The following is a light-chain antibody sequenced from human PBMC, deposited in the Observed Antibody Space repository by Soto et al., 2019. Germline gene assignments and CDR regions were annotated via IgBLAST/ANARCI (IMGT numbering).Light chain of an antibody. CDR3: SSYKSRSTLV. J-gene: IGLJ1*01. CDR2: EVS. V-gene: IGLV2-14*01. Sequence: QSVLTQPASVSGSPGQSITISCTGTSSDVGGYNYVSWYQQHPGKAPKLMIYEVSNRPSGVSNRFSGSKSGNTASLTISGLQDEEEADYYCSSYKSRSTLVFGTRTKVTV. CDR1: SSDVGGYNY.